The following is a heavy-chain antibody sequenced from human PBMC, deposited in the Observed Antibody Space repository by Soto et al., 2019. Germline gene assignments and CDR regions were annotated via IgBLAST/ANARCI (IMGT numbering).Heavy chain of an antibody. Sequence: ASETLSLTCTVSGGSISSYYWSWIRQPPGKGLEWIGYIYYSGSTNYNPSLKSRVTISVDTSKNQFSLKLSSVTAADTAVYYCARHSDEKGLFRSYYYYMDVWGKGTTVTVSS. D-gene: IGHD3-10*01. CDR2: IYYSGST. CDR3: ARHSDEKGLFRSYYYYMDV. V-gene: IGHV4-59*08. CDR1: GGSISSYY. J-gene: IGHJ6*03.